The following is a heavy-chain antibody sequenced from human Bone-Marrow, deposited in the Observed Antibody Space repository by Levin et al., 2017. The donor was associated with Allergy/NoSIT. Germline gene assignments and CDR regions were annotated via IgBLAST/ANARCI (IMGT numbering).Heavy chain of an antibody. CDR3: AKDIKYYDFWSGSYPFVFDS. CDR2: ISGSGGTT. V-gene: IGHV3-23*01. CDR1: EITFSTYA. J-gene: IGHJ4*02. D-gene: IGHD3-3*01. Sequence: GGSLRLSCGASEITFSTYAMGWVRQAPGKGLEWVSGISGSGGTTYYADSVRGRFTISRDNSKNTLYLQMNSLRAADTAVYYCAKDIKYYDFWSGSYPFVFDSWGQGTLVTVSS.